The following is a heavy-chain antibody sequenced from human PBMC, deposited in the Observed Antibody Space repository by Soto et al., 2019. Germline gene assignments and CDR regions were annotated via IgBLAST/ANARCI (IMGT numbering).Heavy chain of an antibody. D-gene: IGHD4-17*01. CDR1: GGSISSGGYS. V-gene: IGHV4-30-2*05. CDR2: IYHSGST. Sequence: SETLSLTCAVSGGSISSGGYSWSWIRQPPGKGLEWIGYIYHSGSTYYNPSLKSRVTISVDTSKNQFSLKLSSVTAADTAVYYCARDGTTVVTGSYYYYGMDVWGQGTTVTVSS. J-gene: IGHJ6*02. CDR3: ARDGTTVVTGSYYYYGMDV.